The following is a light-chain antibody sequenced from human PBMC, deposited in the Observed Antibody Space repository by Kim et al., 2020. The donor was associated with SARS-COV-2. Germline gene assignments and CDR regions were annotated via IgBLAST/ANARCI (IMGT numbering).Light chain of an antibody. Sequence: STGGRATLSCRASQSVSSYLAWYQQKPGQAPRLLIYDASNRATGIPARFSGSGSGTDFTLTISSLEPEDFAVYYCQQRSNWPPILTFGGGTKLEI. J-gene: IGKJ4*01. CDR2: DAS. CDR1: QSVSSY. V-gene: IGKV3-11*01. CDR3: QQRSNWPPILT.